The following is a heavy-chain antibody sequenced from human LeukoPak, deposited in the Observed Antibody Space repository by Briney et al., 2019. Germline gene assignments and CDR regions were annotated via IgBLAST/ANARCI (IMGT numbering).Heavy chain of an antibody. D-gene: IGHD6-6*01. V-gene: IGHV3-23*01. Sequence: GGSLRLSCAASGFTFSSYAMSWVRQARGKGLEWVSSILGSGAITYYADSVKGRFTISRDNSKSTLYLQMNSLRAEDTALYYCAKFSSDTNYYYGMDVWGPGTTVTVSS. CDR1: GFTFSSYA. CDR3: AKFSSDTNYYYGMDV. CDR2: ILGSGAIT. J-gene: IGHJ6*02.